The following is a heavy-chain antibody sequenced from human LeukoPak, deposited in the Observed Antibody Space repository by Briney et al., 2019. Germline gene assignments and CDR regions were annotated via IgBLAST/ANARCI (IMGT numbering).Heavy chain of an antibody. CDR2: INPNSGGT. D-gene: IGHD5-24*01. CDR3: ARGDQRWLQLGLDAFDI. Sequence: ASVKVSCKASGYTFTGYYMHWVRQAPGQGLEWMGWINPNSGGTNYAQKFQGRVTMTRDTSISTAYMELSRLRSDDTAVYYCARGDQRWLQLGLDAFDIWGQGTMVTVSS. V-gene: IGHV1-2*02. CDR1: GYTFTGYY. J-gene: IGHJ3*02.